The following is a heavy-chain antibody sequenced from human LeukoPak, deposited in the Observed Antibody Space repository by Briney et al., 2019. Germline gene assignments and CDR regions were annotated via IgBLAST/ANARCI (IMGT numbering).Heavy chain of an antibody. D-gene: IGHD5-18*01. CDR2: IYYSGST. CDR3: ARLSSDTAMVYFDY. J-gene: IGHJ4*02. V-gene: IGHV4-39*01. Sequence: SETLTFTCSVSGGSISSYYWSWIRQPPGKGLEWFGSIYYSGSTYYNPSLKSLVTISVDTSKYEFSLKLSSVTAADTAVYYCARLSSDTAMVYFDYWGQGTLVTVSS. CDR1: GGSISSYY.